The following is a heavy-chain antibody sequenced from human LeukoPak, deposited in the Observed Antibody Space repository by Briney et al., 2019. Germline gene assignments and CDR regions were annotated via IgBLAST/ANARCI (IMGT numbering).Heavy chain of an antibody. Sequence: SETLSLTCTVSGGSISSGDYYWSWIRQPPGKGLEWIGYIYYSGNTYYNPSLKSRVTISVDTSKNQFSLKLSSVTAADTAVYYCARDERDDRSAWGQGTLVTVSS. D-gene: IGHD3-22*01. CDR2: IYYSGNT. CDR1: GGSISSGDYY. J-gene: IGHJ4*02. CDR3: ARDERDDRSA. V-gene: IGHV4-30-4*01.